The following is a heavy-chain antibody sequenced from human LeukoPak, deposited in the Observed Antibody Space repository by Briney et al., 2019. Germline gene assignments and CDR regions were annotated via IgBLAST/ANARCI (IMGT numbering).Heavy chain of an antibody. Sequence: GGSLRLSCAASGFTFSSNWMHWVRQAPGKGLVWVSRINEDGSTTNYADSVKGRTTIFRDNAKNTLYLQMNSLRAEDTAVYYCVRDLGGRSGHWGQGTLVTVSS. CDR3: VRDLGGRSGH. V-gene: IGHV3-74*01. CDR1: GFTFSSNW. D-gene: IGHD1-26*01. CDR2: INEDGSTT. J-gene: IGHJ4*02.